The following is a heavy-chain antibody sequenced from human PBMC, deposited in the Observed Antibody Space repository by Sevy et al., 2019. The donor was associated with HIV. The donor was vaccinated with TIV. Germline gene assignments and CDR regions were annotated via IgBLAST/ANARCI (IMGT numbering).Heavy chain of an antibody. Sequence: GGSLRLSCAASEFMFSTYAMHWVRQAPGKGLEWVAVISYDGSSHYYADSVKGRFTISRDNSKNTLYLQMNSLRAEDTAVYYCAKRPYYYYNSDGHLVSSTDEADYWGQGTLVTVSS. V-gene: IGHV3-30-3*02. J-gene: IGHJ4*02. CDR1: EFMFSTYA. CDR3: AKRPYYYYNSDGHLVSSTDEADY. D-gene: IGHD3-22*01. CDR2: ISYDGSSH.